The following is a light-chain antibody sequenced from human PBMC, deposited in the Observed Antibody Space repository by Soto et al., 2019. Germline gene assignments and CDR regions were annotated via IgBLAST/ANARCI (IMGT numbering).Light chain of an antibody. CDR1: TGTVTSGHY. V-gene: IGLV7-46*01. CDR3: MLSYSGPSI. J-gene: IGLJ7*01. Sequence: QAVVTQEHSLTVSPGGTVTLTCGSSTGTVTSGHYPYWFQVKPGQAPRTLLYDINNKHSWTPARLSGSLLGGKAALTLSGAQPEDEADYYCMLSYSGPSIFGGGTQLTVL. CDR2: DIN.